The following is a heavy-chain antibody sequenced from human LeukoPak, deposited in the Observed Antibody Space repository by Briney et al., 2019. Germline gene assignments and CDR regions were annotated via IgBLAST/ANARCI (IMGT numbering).Heavy chain of an antibody. V-gene: IGHV3-48*01. Sequence: GGSLRLSCAASGFTFSSYSMNWVRQAPGKGLEWVSYISSSSSTIYYADSVKGRFTISRDNAKNSLYLQMNSLRAEGTAVYYCARGDYDFWSGYYTDLSYFDYWGQGTLVTVSS. CDR2: ISSSSSTI. D-gene: IGHD3-3*01. J-gene: IGHJ4*02. CDR3: ARGDYDFWSGYYTDLSYFDY. CDR1: GFTFSSYS.